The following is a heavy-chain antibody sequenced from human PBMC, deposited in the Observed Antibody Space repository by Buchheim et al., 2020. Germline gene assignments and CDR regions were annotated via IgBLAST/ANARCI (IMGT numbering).Heavy chain of an antibody. CDR2: IYYSGST. Sequence: QVQLQESGPGLVKPSQTLSLTCTVSGGSISSGGYSWSWIRQHPGKGLEWIGYIYYSGSTSYNPSLKSRVTISVDTSKNQFSLKLRSVTAADTAGYYFAKIPIVVATTGFFDYWGQGTL. D-gene: IGHD1-26*01. CDR3: AKIPIVVATTGFFDY. V-gene: IGHV4-31*03. CDR1: GGSISSGGYS. J-gene: IGHJ4*02.